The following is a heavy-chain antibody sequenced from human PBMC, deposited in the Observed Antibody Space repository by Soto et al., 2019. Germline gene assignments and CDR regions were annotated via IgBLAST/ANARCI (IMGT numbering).Heavy chain of an antibody. Sequence: PGGSLRLSCAASGLTFSSYAMHWVRQAPGKGLEWVAVISYDGSNKYYADSVKGRFTISRDNSKNTLYLQMNSLRAEDTAVYYCARDPGYCSGGSCYLLNYWGQGTPVTVSS. CDR2: ISYDGSNK. D-gene: IGHD2-15*01. J-gene: IGHJ4*02. V-gene: IGHV3-30-3*01. CDR3: ARDPGYCSGGSCYLLNY. CDR1: GLTFSSYA.